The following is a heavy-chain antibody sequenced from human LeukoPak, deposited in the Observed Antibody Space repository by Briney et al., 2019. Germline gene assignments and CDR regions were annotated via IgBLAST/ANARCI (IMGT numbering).Heavy chain of an antibody. V-gene: IGHV3-23*01. CDR1: GLTFSSYA. CDR2: ITGSGAET. D-gene: IGHD3-10*01. J-gene: IGHJ4*02. CDR3: AKVSAVTRGHFDY. Sequence: GGSLRLSCAASGLTFSSYAMSWVRQAPGKGLEWVSSITGSGAETNSADAVKGRFTISRDNSKNTLYLQINSLRAEDTAVYYCAKVSAVTRGHFDYWGQGNLVTVSS.